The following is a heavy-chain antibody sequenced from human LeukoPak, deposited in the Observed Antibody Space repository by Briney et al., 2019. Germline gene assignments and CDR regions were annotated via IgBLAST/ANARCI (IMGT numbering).Heavy chain of an antibody. D-gene: IGHD6-6*01. V-gene: IGHV1-69*13. CDR2: IIPIFGTA. Sequence: SVKVSCKASGGTFSSYAISWVRQAPGQGLEWMGGIIPIFGTANYAQKFQGRVTITADESTSTAYMELSSLRAEDTAVYYCARGSSSSPRLYGMDVWGQGTTVTVSS. J-gene: IGHJ6*02. CDR1: GGTFSSYA. CDR3: ARGSSSSPRLYGMDV.